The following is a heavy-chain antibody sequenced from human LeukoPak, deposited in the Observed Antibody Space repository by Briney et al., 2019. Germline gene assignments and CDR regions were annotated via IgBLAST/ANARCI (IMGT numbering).Heavy chain of an antibody. CDR1: GFTFSDYS. J-gene: IGHJ4*02. D-gene: IGHD1-14*01. V-gene: IGHV3-23*01. Sequence: PGGSLRLSCAAFGFTFSDYSMNWVRQAPGKGLEWVSSINGIGGSTYYADSVKGRFTISRDNSKNTLYLQMNSLRAEDMAVYYCAKPARTDYADYWGQGTLVTVSS. CDR2: INGIGGST. CDR3: AKPARTDYADY.